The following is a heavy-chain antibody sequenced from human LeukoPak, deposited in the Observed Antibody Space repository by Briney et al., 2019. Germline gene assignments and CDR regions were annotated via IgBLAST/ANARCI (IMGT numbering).Heavy chain of an antibody. Sequence: ASVKVSCKAPGYTFIGENIHWVRQAPGQGLEWMGWINPYNGGTKFADRFQDRVTMTRDTSISTAYMDLSGLTSDDTAVYFCAREGTDMAWFDYWGQGTLVTVSS. D-gene: IGHD5-18*01. CDR2: INPYNGGT. J-gene: IGHJ4*02. CDR3: AREGTDMAWFDY. CDR1: GYTFIGEN. V-gene: IGHV1-2*02.